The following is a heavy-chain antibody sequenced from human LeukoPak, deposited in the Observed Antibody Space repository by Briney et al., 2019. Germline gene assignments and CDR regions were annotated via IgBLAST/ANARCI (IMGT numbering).Heavy chain of an antibody. V-gene: IGHV3-21*01. CDR2: ISSSSSYI. Sequence: GGSLRLSCAASGFTFSSYSMNWVRQAPGKGLEWVTSISSSSSYIYYADSVKGRFTISRDNAKNTLYLQMNSLRADDTAVYYCAREVSGDPWYNWFDPWGQGTLVTVSS. CDR1: GFTFSSYS. J-gene: IGHJ5*02. D-gene: IGHD4-17*01. CDR3: AREVSGDPWYNWFDP.